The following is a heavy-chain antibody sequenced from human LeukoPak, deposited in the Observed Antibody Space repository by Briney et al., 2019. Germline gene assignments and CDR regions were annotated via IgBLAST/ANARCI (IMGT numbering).Heavy chain of an antibody. J-gene: IGHJ4*02. CDR1: GYSISSGYY. CDR2: IYHSGST. CDR3: ASLLGSLFH. Sequence: PSETLSLTCAVSGYSISSGYYWGWIRQPPGKGLEWIGSIYHSGSTYYNPSLKSRVTISVDTSKNQFSLKLSSVTAADTAVYYCASLLGSLFHWGQGTLVTVFS. D-gene: IGHD2/OR15-2a*01. V-gene: IGHV4-38-2*01.